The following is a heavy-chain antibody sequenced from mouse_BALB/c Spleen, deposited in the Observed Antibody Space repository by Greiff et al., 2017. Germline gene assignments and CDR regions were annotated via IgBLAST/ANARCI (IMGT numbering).Heavy chain of an antibody. Sequence: EVQLQQSGPELVKPGASVKVSCKASGYAFTSYNMYWVKQSHGKSLEWIGYIDPYNGGTSYNQKFKGKATLTVDKSSSTAYMHLNSLTSEDSAVYYCARWRDYYGSSPLAMDYWGQGTSVTVSS. CDR3: ARWRDYYGSSPLAMDY. D-gene: IGHD1-1*01. CDR2: IDPYNGGT. J-gene: IGHJ4*01. CDR1: GYAFTSYN. V-gene: IGHV1S135*01.